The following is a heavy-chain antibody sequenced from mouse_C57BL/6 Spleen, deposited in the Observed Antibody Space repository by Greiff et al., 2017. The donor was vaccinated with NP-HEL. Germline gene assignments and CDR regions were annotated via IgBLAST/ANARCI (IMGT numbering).Heavy chain of an antibody. J-gene: IGHJ2*01. CDR2: IDPSDSYT. D-gene: IGHD1-1*01. CDR1: GYTFTSYW. Sequence: VQLQQPGAELVMPGASVKLSCKASGYTFTSYWMHWVKQRPGQGLEWIGEIDPSDSYTNYNQKFKGKSTLTVDKSSSTAYMQLSSLTSEDSAVYYCARSHYYVSSDYWGQGTTLTVSS. CDR3: ARSHYYVSSDY. V-gene: IGHV1-69*01.